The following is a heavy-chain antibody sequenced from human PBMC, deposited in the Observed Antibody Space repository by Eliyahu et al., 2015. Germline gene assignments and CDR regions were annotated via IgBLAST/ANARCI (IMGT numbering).Heavy chain of an antibody. D-gene: IGHD6-19*01. J-gene: IGHJ4*02. CDR2: INSDGSST. CDR3: AREKAVAGQNFDY. Sequence: EVQLVESGGGLVQPGGSLRLXCAASGFPFSSYWMXWVRQAPGKGLVWVSRINSDGSSTSYADSVKGRFTISRDNAKNTLYLQMNSLRAEDTAVYYCAREKAVAGQNFDYWGQGTLVTVSS. V-gene: IGHV3-74*01. CDR1: GFPFSSYW.